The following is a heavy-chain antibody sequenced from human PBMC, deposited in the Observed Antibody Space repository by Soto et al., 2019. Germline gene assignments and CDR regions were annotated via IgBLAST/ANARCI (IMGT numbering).Heavy chain of an antibody. V-gene: IGHV3-48*01. Sequence: PGKGLEWVSYISSSSSTIYYAGSVKGRFTISRDNAKNSLYLQMNSLRAEDTAVYYCARDSGYSYGPLDYWGQGTLVTVSS. D-gene: IGHD5-18*01. J-gene: IGHJ4*02. CDR3: ARDSGYSYGPLDY. CDR2: ISSSSSTI.